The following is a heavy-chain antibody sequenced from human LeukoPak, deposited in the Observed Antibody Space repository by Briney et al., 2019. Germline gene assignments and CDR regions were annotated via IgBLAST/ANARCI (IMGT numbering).Heavy chain of an antibody. CDR1: GFTFSSYA. CDR3: AVLQITSSYYIGY. CDR2: IKTKADGGTT. D-gene: IGHD2-2*02. Sequence: NTGGSLRLSCAASGFTFSSYAMHWVRQAPGKGLEWVGRIKTKADGGTTEYAAPVKGRFTISRDDSRNTLFLQMNSLITEDTAVYYCAVLQITSSYYIGYWGQGSLVTVSS. J-gene: IGHJ4*02. V-gene: IGHV3-15*01.